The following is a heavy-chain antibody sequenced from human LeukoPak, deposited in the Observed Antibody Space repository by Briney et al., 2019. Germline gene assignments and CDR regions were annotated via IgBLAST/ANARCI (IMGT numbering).Heavy chain of an antibody. CDR2: INHSGST. CDR3: ARGYYGSGRD. Sequence: SETLSLTCAVYGGSFSGYYWSWIRQPPGKGLEWIGEINHSGSTNYNPSLESRVTISVDTSKNQFSLKLSSVTAADTAVYYCARGYYGSGRDWGQGTLVTVSS. V-gene: IGHV4-34*01. J-gene: IGHJ4*02. D-gene: IGHD3-10*01. CDR1: GGSFSGYY.